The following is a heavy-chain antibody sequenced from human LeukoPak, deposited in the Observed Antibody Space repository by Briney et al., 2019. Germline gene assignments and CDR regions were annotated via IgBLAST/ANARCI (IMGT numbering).Heavy chain of an antibody. Sequence: SQTLSLTCAISGDSVSSNRAAWNWIRQSPSRGLEWLGRTYYRSKWYNDYAVSVKSRIAINPDTSKNQFSLKLSSVTAADTAVYYCARVVVGATYLFDYWGQGTLVTVSS. CDR1: GDSVSSNRAA. J-gene: IGHJ4*02. CDR3: ARVVVGATYLFDY. CDR2: TYYRSKWYN. D-gene: IGHD1-26*01. V-gene: IGHV6-1*01.